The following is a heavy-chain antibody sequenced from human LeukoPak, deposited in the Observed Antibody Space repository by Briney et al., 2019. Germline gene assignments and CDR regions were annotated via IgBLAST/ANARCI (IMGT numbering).Heavy chain of an antibody. CDR3: ARGADFWSGYRHYYYYYMDV. D-gene: IGHD3-3*01. V-gene: IGHV4-39*07. J-gene: IGHJ6*03. CDR1: GGSISSSTSY. CDR2: LYYSGST. Sequence: SETLSLTCIVSGGSISSSTSYWGWIRQPPGKGLEWIGTLYYSGSTGYNPSLKSRVTISVDTSKNQFSLKLSSVTAADTAVYFCARGADFWSGYRHYYYYYMDVWGKGTTVTVSS.